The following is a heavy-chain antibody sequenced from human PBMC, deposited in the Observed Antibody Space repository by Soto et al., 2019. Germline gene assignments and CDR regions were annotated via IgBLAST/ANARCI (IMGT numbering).Heavy chain of an antibody. J-gene: IGHJ4*02. D-gene: IGHD3-9*01. CDR2: INVNATDI. CDR1: GFTFDHYT. CDR3: VKEMGHCCDWSYYFDY. Sequence: GVSLRLSCSVSGFTFDHYTIHWVRQAPGRGLEFVSAINVNATDIYYADSVKGRFSISRDNSKNTVYLQMNSLIYEDTAVYYCVKEMGHCCDWSYYFDYWGQGTQVTVSA. V-gene: IGHV3-64D*06.